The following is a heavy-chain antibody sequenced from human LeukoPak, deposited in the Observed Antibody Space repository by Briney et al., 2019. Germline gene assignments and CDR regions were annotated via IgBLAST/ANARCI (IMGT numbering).Heavy chain of an antibody. Sequence: GGSLRLSCAASGFTFSNYGMSWVRQAPGKGLEWVANIKQDGSEKYYVDSVKGRFTISRDNAKNSLYLQMNSLRAEDTAVYYCARGPLLYYYDSSGYYFNYWGQGTLVTVSS. CDR2: IKQDGSEK. V-gene: IGHV3-7*04. D-gene: IGHD3-22*01. CDR1: GFTFSNYG. J-gene: IGHJ4*02. CDR3: ARGPLLYYYDSSGYYFNY.